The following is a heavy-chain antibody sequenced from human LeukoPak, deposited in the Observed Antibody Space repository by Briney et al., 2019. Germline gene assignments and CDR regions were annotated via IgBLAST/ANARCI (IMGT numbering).Heavy chain of an antibody. CDR1: GGSINTYY. D-gene: IGHD1-1*01. CDR3: ARDNEFFDY. J-gene: IGHJ4*02. CDR2: IHTSWST. V-gene: IGHV4-4*07. Sequence: SEALSLTCSVSGGSINTYYWSCIRQPAGKGLEWIGRIHTSWSTHYNPSLKSRVTMSLDTSKNQFSLKLTSVTAADTAVYYCARDNEFFDYWGQGTLVTVSS.